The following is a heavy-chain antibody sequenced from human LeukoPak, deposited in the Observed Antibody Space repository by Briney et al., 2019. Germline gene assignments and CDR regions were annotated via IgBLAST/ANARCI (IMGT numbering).Heavy chain of an antibody. CDR2: INPNSGGT. CDR3: ARWRTGGWFDY. CDR1: GGTFSSYA. V-gene: IGHV1-8*03. J-gene: IGHJ4*02. Sequence: ASVKVSCKASGGTFSSYAISWVRQAPGQGLEWMGWINPNSGGTNYAQKFQGRVTITRDTSASTAYMELSSLRSEDMAVYYCARWRTGGWFDYWGQGTLVTVSS. D-gene: IGHD2-8*02.